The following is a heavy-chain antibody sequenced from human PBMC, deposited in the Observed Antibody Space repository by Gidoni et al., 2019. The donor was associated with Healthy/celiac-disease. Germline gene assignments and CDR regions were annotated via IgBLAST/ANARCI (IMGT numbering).Heavy chain of an antibody. J-gene: IGHJ4*02. CDR3: AKDNHSSSWSSMGG. V-gene: IGHV3-9*01. Sequence: ELQLVESGGGLVQPGRSLRLSCAASGFTFDDHALHWVRQAPGKGLEWVSGISWNSCSIGYADSVKGRFTSSRDNAKNSLYLQMNSLRAEDTALYYCAKDNHSSSWSSMGGWGQGTLVTVSS. CDR2: ISWNSCSI. D-gene: IGHD6-13*01. CDR1: GFTFDDHA.